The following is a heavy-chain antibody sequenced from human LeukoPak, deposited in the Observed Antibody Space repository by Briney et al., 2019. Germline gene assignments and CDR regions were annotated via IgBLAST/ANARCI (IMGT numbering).Heavy chain of an antibody. Sequence: GGSLRLSCAASGFTFSSYSMNWVRQAPGKGLEWVSSISSSSSYIYYADSVKGRFTISRDNAKNSLYLQMNSLRAEDTAVYYCARVQANIAARPTNDYWGQGTLVTVSS. CDR3: ARVQANIAARPTNDY. V-gene: IGHV3-21*01. CDR2: ISSSSSYI. J-gene: IGHJ4*02. D-gene: IGHD6-6*01. CDR1: GFTFSSYS.